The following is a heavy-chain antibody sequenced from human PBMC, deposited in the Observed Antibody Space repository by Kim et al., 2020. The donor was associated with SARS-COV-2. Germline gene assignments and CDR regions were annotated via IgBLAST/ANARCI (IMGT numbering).Heavy chain of an antibody. J-gene: IGHJ5*02. Sequence: SPKSRVTVSVDTSKNQFSLKLGSVTAADTAVYYCARSTKEVVPAVNWFDPWGQGTLVTVSS. V-gene: IGHV4-31*02. CDR3: ARSTKEVVPAVNWFDP. D-gene: IGHD2-2*01.